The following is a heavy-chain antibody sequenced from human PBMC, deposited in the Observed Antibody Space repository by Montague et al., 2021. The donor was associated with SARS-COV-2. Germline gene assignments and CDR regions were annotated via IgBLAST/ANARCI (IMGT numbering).Heavy chain of an antibody. D-gene: IGHD3-10*01. V-gene: IGHV3-48*03. CDR1: GFIFSNYE. J-gene: IGHJ3*02. CDR2: ISGSGSDI. CDR3: ARGTTPRDRYGSGSYGGVVFDI. Sequence: SLRLSCAASGFIFSNYEMNWVRQAPGKGLEWVAYISGSGSDIYYADSVKGRFTISRDNAMTSLYLRMNSLRVEDTAIYYCARGTTPRDRYGSGSYGGVVFDIWGQGTKLIVSS.